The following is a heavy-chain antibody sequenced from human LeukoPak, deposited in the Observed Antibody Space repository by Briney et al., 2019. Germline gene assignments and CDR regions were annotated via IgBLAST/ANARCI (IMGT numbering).Heavy chain of an antibody. CDR2: ISWNSGSV. Sequence: GGSLRLSCAASGFTFDDYAMHWVRQAPGKGLEWVSGISWNSGSVGYADSVKGRFTISRDNAKNSLYLQMNSLRAEDMALYYCAKDKFVGDCSGGSCYSYFDYWGQGTLVTVSS. D-gene: IGHD2-15*01. CDR3: AKDKFVGDCSGGSCYSYFDY. V-gene: IGHV3-9*03. CDR1: GFTFDDYA. J-gene: IGHJ4*02.